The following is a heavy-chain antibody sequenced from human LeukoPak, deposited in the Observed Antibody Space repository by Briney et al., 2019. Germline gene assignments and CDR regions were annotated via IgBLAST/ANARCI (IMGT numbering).Heavy chain of an antibody. V-gene: IGHV3-21*01. CDR2: ISSSSSYI. Sequence: PGGSLRLSCAASGFTFSSYSKNRGRQTPGKGLEWVSSISSSSSYIYDADSVKGRFTISRDNAKNSLYLKMNSLRAEDTAVYHCAIFRFLEWLLSDYYYMDVWGKGTTVTVSS. CDR1: GFTFSSYS. D-gene: IGHD3-3*01. J-gene: IGHJ6*03. CDR3: AIFRFLEWLLSDYYYMDV.